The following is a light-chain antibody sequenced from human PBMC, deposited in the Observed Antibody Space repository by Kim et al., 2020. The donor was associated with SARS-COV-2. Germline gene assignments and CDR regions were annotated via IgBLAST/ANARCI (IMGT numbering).Light chain of an antibody. CDR3: IQSSHFPFI. CDR2: KTS. Sequence: DIVMTQTPLFLPVTLGQPASISCKSSESLLHSDGNTYLNWLQQRPGQPPRLLIYKTSNRFPGVPDRFSGSGAGTHFTLRISTVEPEDVAVYYCIQSSHFPFIFGPGTKVDIK. CDR1: ESLLHSDGNTY. J-gene: IGKJ3*01. V-gene: IGKV2-24*01.